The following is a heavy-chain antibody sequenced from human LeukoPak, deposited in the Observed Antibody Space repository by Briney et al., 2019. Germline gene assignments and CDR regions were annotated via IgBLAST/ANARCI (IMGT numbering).Heavy chain of an antibody. CDR3: TRDLRIAPAVAFFDS. CDR1: GYRFTDHL. V-gene: IGHV1-2*02. CDR2: INPNTGDT. D-gene: IGHD2-15*01. Sequence: ASVKVSCKASGYRFTDHLIHWIRQAPGQGLEWMGWINPNTGDTISAQKFQGRVAMTRDTSITTTYMGLTGLESGDGAMYFCTRDLRIAPAVAFFDSWGQGTRVTVSS. J-gene: IGHJ4*02.